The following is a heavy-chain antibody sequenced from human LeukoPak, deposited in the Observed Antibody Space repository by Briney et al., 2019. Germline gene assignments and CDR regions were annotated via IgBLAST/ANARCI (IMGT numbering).Heavy chain of an antibody. Sequence: ASEKVSCKASGYTFTSYGISWVRQAPGQGLEWMGWISAYNGNTNYAQRLQGRVTMTTDTSTSTAYMELRSLRSDDTAVYYCARGLDYCSSTSCPSGWWGQGTLVTVSS. V-gene: IGHV1-18*01. D-gene: IGHD2-2*01. CDR3: ARGLDYCSSTSCPSGW. CDR1: GYTFTSYG. J-gene: IGHJ4*02. CDR2: ISAYNGNT.